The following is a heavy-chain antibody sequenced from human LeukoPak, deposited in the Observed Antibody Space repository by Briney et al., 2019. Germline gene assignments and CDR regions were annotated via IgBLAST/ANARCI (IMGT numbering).Heavy chain of an antibody. V-gene: IGHV3-30*02. CDR1: GLTLTTSA. CDR3: AVGYNQGFHS. J-gene: IGHJ5*01. CDR2: IQSDGTTK. Sequence: PGGSLRLSCAASGLTLTTSAMDWVRQAPGKGLEWVAFIQSDGTTKYYADSVKGRFSISRDTSKNTLYLQMNSLRTEDTAVYYCAVGYNQGFHSWGQGTLVTVSS. D-gene: IGHD5-12*01.